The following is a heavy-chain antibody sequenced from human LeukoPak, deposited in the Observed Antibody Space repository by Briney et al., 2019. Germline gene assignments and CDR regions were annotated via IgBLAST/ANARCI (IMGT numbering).Heavy chain of an antibody. D-gene: IGHD3-16*02. CDR1: GFTFSNAW. CDR3: TTVSDYDYVWGSYRPEA. J-gene: IGHJ5*02. Sequence: GGSLRLSCAASGFTFSNAWMSWVRQAPGKGLEWVGRIKSKTDGGTTDYAAPVKGRYTISRDDSKNTLYLQMNSLKTEDTAAYYCTTVSDYDYVWGSYRPEAWGQGTLVTVSS. V-gene: IGHV3-15*01. CDR2: IKSKTDGGTT.